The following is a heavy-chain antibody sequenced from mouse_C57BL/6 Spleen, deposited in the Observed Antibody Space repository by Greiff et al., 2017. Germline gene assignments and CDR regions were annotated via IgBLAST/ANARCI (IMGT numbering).Heavy chain of an antibody. D-gene: IGHD1-1*01. CDR3: ARQFYYYGSSYGAMDY. CDR2: ISSGGSYT. Sequence: VQLQESGGDLVKPGGSLKLSCAASGFTFSSYGMSWVRQTPDKRLEWVATISSGGSYTYYPDSVKGRFTISRDNAKNTLYLQMSSLKSEDTAMYYCARQFYYYGSSYGAMDYWGQGTSVTVSS. CDR1: GFTFSSYG. V-gene: IGHV5-6*01. J-gene: IGHJ4*01.